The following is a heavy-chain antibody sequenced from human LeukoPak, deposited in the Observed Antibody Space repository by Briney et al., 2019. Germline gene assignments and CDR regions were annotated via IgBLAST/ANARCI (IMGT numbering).Heavy chain of an antibody. J-gene: IGHJ4*02. Sequence: GASVKVSCKASGYTFTSYYMHWVRQGPGQGLEWMGIINPSGGSTSYAQKFQGRVTMTRDTSTSTVYMELSSLRSEDTAVYYCARDPPSKSYSSGWYDYWGQGTLVTVSS. CDR3: ARDPPSKSYSSGWYDY. D-gene: IGHD6-19*01. V-gene: IGHV1-46*01. CDR2: INPSGGST. CDR1: GYTFTSYY.